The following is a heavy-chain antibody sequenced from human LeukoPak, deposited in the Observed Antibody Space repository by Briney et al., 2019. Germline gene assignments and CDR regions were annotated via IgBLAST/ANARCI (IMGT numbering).Heavy chain of an antibody. CDR1: GGSFSGYY. CDR3: ARVAYGSGTLIDY. D-gene: IGHD3-10*01. J-gene: IGHJ4*02. V-gene: IGHV4-34*01. Sequence: SETLSLTCAVYGGSFSGYYWSWIRQPPGKGLEWIGEINHSGSTNYNPSLKSRVTISVDTSKNQFSLKLSSVTAADTAVYYCARVAYGSGTLIDYWGQGTLVTVSS. CDR2: INHSGST.